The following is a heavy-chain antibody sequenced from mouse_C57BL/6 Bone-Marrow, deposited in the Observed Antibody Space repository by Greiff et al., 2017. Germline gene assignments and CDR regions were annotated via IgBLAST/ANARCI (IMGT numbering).Heavy chain of an antibody. CDR3: AILPITTVVGFVY. CDR1: GFTFSSYG. D-gene: IGHD1-1*01. V-gene: IGHV5-6*02. Sequence: DVKLVESGGDLVKPGGSLKLSCAASGFTFSSYGMSWVRQTPDKRLEWVATLSSGGSYTYYPDSVKGRFTLSRDNAKNILYLQMSSQESEDTDIYYCAILPITTVVGFVYWGKGTTLTVSS. J-gene: IGHJ2*01. CDR2: LSSGGSYT.